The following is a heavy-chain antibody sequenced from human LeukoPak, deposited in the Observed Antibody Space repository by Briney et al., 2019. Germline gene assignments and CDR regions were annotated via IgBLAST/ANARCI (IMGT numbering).Heavy chain of an antibody. CDR1: GYNFANYW. CDR2: IYPGDSDT. V-gene: IGHV5-51*01. D-gene: IGHD7-27*01. CDR3: ARSRGDNNWFDP. Sequence: KPGESLKISCKGSGYNFANYWIGWVRPPPGKGLEWMGIIYPGDSDTRYTPSFQGQVTISADRSINTAFLRWGSLKASDTAIYYCARSRGDNNWFDPWGQGTLVTVSS. J-gene: IGHJ5*02.